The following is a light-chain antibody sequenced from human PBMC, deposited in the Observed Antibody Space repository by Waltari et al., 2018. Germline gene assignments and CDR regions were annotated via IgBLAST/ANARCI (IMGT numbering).Light chain of an antibody. J-gene: IGKJ2*01. CDR2: DAS. Sequence: DIQMTQSPSSLSASVGARVTITCQASQDISSYLNWFQQKPGKAPKLLIFDASDLEIGVPSRFSGGGSGTDFTFTITSLQPEDVATYFCQQYDDLPYTFGQGTNLEIK. CDR1: QDISSY. CDR3: QQYDDLPYT. V-gene: IGKV1-33*01.